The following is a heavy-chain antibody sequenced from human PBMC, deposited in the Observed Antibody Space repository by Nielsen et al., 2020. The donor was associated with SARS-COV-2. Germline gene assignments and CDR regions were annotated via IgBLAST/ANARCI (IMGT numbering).Heavy chain of an antibody. CDR3: TSYDFWSGYYDY. CDR2: IRSKAYGGTT. Sequence: GGSLRLSCTASGFTFGDYAMSWVRQAPGKGLEWVGFIRSKAYGGTTEYAASVKGRFTISRDDSKSIAYLQMNSLKTEDTAVYYCTSYDFWSGYYDYWGQGTLVTVSS. CDR1: GFTFGDYA. D-gene: IGHD3-3*01. J-gene: IGHJ4*02. V-gene: IGHV3-49*04.